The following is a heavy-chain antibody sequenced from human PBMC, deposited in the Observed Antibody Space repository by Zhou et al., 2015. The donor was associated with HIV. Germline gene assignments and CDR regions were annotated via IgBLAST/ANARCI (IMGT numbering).Heavy chain of an antibody. D-gene: IGHD6-6*01. J-gene: IGHJ6*03. CDR2: IIPIFGTA. CDR1: GGTFSSYA. V-gene: IGHV1-69*01. Sequence: QVQLVQSGAEVKKPGSSVKVSCKASGGTFSSYAISWVRQAPGQGLEWMGGIIPIFGTANYAQKFQGRVTITADESTSTAYMELSSLRSEDTAVYYCASIIQQLAPGTDYMDVWGKGDHGHRLL. CDR3: ASIIQQLAPGTDYMDV.